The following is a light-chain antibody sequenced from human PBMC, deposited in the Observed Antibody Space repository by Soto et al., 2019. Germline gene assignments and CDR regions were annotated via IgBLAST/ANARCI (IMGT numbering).Light chain of an antibody. CDR2: GAS. J-gene: IGKJ2*01. CDR3: QQYNHWYT. Sequence: EIVMTQSPATLSVSPGERATLSCRASPSVNSNLAWYQQKPDQAPRLLIYGASTRATGVPARFSGSGSGTEFTLTISSLQSEDFAVYHCQQYNHWYTFGQGTKLEIK. V-gene: IGKV3-15*01. CDR1: PSVNSN.